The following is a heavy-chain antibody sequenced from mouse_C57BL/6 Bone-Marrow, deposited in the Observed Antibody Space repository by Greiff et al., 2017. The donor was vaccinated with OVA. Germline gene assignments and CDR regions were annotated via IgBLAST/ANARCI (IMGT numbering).Heavy chain of an antibody. Sequence: ESGPGLVKPSQSLSLTCSVTGYSITSGYYWNWIRQFPGNKLEWMGYISYDGSNNYNPSLKNRISITRDTSKNQFFLKLNSVTTEDTATYYCARDRYYYAMDYWGQGTSVTVSS. CDR2: ISYDGSN. J-gene: IGHJ4*01. CDR3: ARDRYYYAMDY. CDR1: GYSITSGYY. V-gene: IGHV3-6*01.